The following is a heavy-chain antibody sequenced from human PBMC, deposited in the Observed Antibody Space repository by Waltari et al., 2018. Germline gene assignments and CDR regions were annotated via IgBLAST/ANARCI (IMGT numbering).Heavy chain of an antibody. Sequence: QVQLVQSGAEVKKPGASVKVSCKVSGYTLTELSMPWVRQAPGKGLEWLGGFDPEDGETIYAQKFQGRVTMTEDTSTDTAYMELSSLRSEDTAVYYCATPYGSGTYYYYGMDVWGQGTTVTVSS. D-gene: IGHD3-10*01. CDR3: ATPYGSGTYYYYGMDV. CDR2: FDPEDGET. CDR1: GYTLTELS. V-gene: IGHV1-24*01. J-gene: IGHJ6*02.